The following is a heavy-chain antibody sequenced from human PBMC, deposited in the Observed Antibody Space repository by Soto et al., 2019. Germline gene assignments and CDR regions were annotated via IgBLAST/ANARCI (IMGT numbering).Heavy chain of an antibody. Sequence: GESLKISCKGSGYSFTSYWIGWVRQMPGKGLEWMGIIYPGDSDTRYSPSFQGQVTISADKSISTAYLQWSSLKASDTAMYYCARHGPCCGDCRYYSYGMDVWGQGPTVTVSS. CDR1: GYSFTSYW. CDR2: IYPGDSDT. D-gene: IGHD2-21*02. CDR3: ARHGPCCGDCRYYSYGMDV. V-gene: IGHV5-51*01. J-gene: IGHJ6*02.